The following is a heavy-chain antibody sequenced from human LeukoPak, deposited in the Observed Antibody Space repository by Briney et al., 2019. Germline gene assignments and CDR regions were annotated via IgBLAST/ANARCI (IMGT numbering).Heavy chain of an antibody. CDR2: IYHSGPS. J-gene: IGHJ4*02. Sequence: SETLSLTCTVSSASISTYYWSWIRQPPGKGLEWIGYIYHSGPSNYNPSLKSRVAMSVDTSKSQFSLSLTSVTTADTAVYYCAKAAKFYYGSQTYYYFDYWGQGIWSPSPQ. D-gene: IGHD3-10*01. CDR1: SASISTYY. CDR3: AKAAKFYYGSQTYYYFDY. V-gene: IGHV4-59*01.